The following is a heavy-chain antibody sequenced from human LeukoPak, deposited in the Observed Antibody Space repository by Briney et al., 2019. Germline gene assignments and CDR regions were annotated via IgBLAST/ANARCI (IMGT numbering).Heavy chain of an antibody. V-gene: IGHV4-34*01. CDR3: ARGSLKTSRGTMVRGVIIPNDYYYYYMDV. CDR2: INHSGST. J-gene: IGHJ6*03. CDR1: GGSFSGYY. D-gene: IGHD3-10*01. Sequence: SETLSLTCAVYGGSFSGYYWSWIRQPPGKGLEWIGEINHSGSTNYNPSLKSRVTISVGTSKNQFSLKLSSVTAADTAVYYCARGSLKTSRGTMVRGVIIPNDYYYYYMDVWGKGTTVTVSS.